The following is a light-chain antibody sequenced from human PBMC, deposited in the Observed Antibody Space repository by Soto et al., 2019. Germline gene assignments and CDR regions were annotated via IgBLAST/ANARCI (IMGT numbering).Light chain of an antibody. V-gene: IGLV2-14*01. CDR3: SSFTSTSTLVV. J-gene: IGLJ2*01. CDR1: SSDAGDYDF. CDR2: EVS. Sequence: QSALTQPASVSGSPGQSITISCTGSSSDAGDYDFVSWYQQHPGKAPKLIIYEVSDRPSGVSNRFSGSKSGNTASLTISGLQAEDDAHYYCSSFTSTSTLVVFGGGTKVTVL.